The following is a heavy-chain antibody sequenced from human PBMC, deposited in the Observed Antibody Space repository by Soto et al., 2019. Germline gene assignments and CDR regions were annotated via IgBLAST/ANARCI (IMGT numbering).Heavy chain of an antibody. CDR3: ARDPRPTVTNFFYDRMGV. CDR2: IIPIFGTA. Sequence: QVQLVQSGAEVKKPGSSVKVSCKASGGTFSIYAITWVRQAPGQGRDWMGGIIPIFGTANYAQKFQGRVTITADESTSTAYLELRSLISEDTAVDYCARDPRPTVTNFFYDRMGVWGQGTTVTVAS. V-gene: IGHV1-69*01. J-gene: IGHJ6*02. CDR1: GGTFSIYA. D-gene: IGHD4-4*01.